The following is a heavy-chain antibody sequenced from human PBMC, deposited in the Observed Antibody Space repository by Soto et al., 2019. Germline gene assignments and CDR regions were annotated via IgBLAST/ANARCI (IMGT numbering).Heavy chain of an antibody. CDR1: GGSISSSNW. V-gene: IGHV4-4*02. D-gene: IGHD6-6*01. Sequence: PSETLSLTCAVSGGSISSSNWWSWVRQPPGKGLEWIGEIYHSGSTNYNPSLKSRVTISVDKSKNQFSLKLSSVTAADTAVYYCAKVHSSSSPPGYFDYWGQVTLVTVSS. J-gene: IGHJ4*02. CDR2: IYHSGST. CDR3: AKVHSSSSPPGYFDY.